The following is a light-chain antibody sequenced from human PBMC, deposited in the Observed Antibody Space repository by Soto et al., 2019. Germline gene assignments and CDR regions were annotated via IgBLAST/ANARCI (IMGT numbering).Light chain of an antibody. CDR3: QQSYSTPRT. J-gene: IGKJ1*01. CDR2: AAS. Sequence: DIQMTQSPSSLSASVGDRVTITCRASQTINSYLNWYQHKPGKAPKLLIYAASSLQGGVPSRFSGSGSGTDSTLTISTLQPEDFATYYCQQSYSTPRTFGQGTKVEVK. CDR1: QTINSY. V-gene: IGKV1-39*01.